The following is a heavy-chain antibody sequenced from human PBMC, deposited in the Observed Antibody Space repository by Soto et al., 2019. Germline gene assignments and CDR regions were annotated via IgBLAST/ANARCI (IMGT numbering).Heavy chain of an antibody. CDR3: AKDDY. J-gene: IGHJ4*02. CDR2: ISSTTNYI. Sequence: GSLRLSCAASGFTFTRYSMNWVRQAPGKGLEWVSSISSTTNYIYYADSMKGRFTVSRDNAKNSVYLEMNSLSAEDTAVYYCAKDDYWGQGTLVTVSS. CDR1: GFTFTRYS. V-gene: IGHV3-21*04.